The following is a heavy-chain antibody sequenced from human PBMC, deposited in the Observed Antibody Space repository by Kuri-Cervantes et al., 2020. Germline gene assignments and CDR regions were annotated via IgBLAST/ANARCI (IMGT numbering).Heavy chain of an antibody. V-gene: IGHV1-69*05. J-gene: IGHJ3*02. CDR1: GGTFSSYA. Sequence: GGSLRLSCKASGGTFSSYAISWVRQAPGQGLEWMGGIIPIFGTANYAQKFQGRVTITTDESTSTAYMELSSLRSEDTAVYYCARVQRRIAAAGKPIFDAFDIWGQGTMVTVSS. CDR2: IIPIFGTA. D-gene: IGHD6-13*01. CDR3: ARVQRRIAAAGKPIFDAFDI.